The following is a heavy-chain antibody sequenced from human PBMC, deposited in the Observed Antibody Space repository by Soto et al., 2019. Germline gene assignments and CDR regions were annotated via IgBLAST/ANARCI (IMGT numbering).Heavy chain of an antibody. CDR2: INHSGST. D-gene: IGHD1-7*01. Sequence: PSETLSLTCAVYGGSFSGYYWRWIRQPPGKGLEWIGEINHSGSTNYNPSLKSRATISVDTSKNQFSLKLSSVTAADTAVYYCASSSITGTNGFYYYYYYGMDVWGQGTTVTVSS. J-gene: IGHJ6*02. V-gene: IGHV4-34*01. CDR3: ASSSITGTNGFYYYYYYGMDV. CDR1: GGSFSGYY.